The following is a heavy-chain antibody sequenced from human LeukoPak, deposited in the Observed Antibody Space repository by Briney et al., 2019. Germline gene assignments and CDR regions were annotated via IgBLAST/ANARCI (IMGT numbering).Heavy chain of an antibody. V-gene: IGHV3-23*01. CDR1: GFTFSNYA. CDR3: AKSIVVVAAALDY. J-gene: IGHJ4*02. CDR2: ISGSGDRT. Sequence: GGSLRLSCEASGFTFSNYAMSWVRQAPGKGLEWVSVISGSGDRTHYADSVKGRFTTSRDNSKNTLYLQMNSLRAEDTAVYYCAKSIVVVAAALDYWGQGTLVTVSS. D-gene: IGHD2-2*01.